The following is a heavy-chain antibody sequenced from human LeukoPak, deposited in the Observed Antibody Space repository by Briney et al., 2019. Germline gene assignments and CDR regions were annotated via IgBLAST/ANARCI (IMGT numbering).Heavy chain of an antibody. V-gene: IGHV3-48*03. CDR2: ISSRGSTI. D-gene: IGHD6-19*01. J-gene: IGHJ2*01. CDR1: GFTFSSYE. CDR3: AKGFSSGWLSWWYFHL. Sequence: QPGGSLRLSCAASGFTFSSYEMNWVRQAPGKGLEWVSYISSRGSTIYYADSVKGRFTISRDNAKNSLYLQMNSLRAEDTAVYYCAKGFSSGWLSWWYFHLWGRGTLVTVSS.